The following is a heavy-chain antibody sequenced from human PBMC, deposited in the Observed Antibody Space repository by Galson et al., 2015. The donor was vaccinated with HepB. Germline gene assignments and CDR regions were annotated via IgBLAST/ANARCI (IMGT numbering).Heavy chain of an antibody. D-gene: IGHD1-26*01. Sequence: SETLSLTCTVSGGSISSYYWSWIRQPPGKGLEWIGYIYYSGSTNYNPSLKSRVTISVDTSKNQFSLKLSSVTAADTAVYYCARVEVGAAFDYWGQGTLVTVSS. CDR2: IYYSGST. CDR1: GGSISSYY. V-gene: IGHV4-59*01. CDR3: ARVEVGAAFDY. J-gene: IGHJ4*02.